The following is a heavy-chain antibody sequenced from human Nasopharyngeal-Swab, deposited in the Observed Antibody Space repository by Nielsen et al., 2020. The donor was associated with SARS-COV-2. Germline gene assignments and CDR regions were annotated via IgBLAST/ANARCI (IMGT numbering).Heavy chain of an antibody. CDR3: ARARGINLGLGVVGDMDV. CDR2: IGTEGDT. Sequence: GGSPRLSCAASGFTFSSYDMHWVRQVTVKGLEWVSSIGTEGDTHYPDSVKGRFTISRENAKSSLYLQMNIVRAEDTGVYYCARARGINLGLGVVGDMDVWGKGTTVTVSS. D-gene: IGHD3-3*01. CDR1: GFTFSSYD. V-gene: IGHV3-13*01. J-gene: IGHJ6*03.